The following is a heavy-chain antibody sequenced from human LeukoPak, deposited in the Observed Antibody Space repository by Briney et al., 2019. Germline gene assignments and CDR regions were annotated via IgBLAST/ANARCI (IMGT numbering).Heavy chain of an antibody. D-gene: IGHD2-2*01. CDR3: ARETYCTSTSCPIGDHFDY. V-gene: IGHV3-21*01. CDR1: GFTFSSYS. Sequence: GGSLRLSCAASGFTFSSYSMNWVRQTPGKGLEWVSSISSSSSYIYYADSVKGRFTISRDNAKNSLYLQVSSLRAEDTAVYYCARETYCTSTSCPIGDHFDYWGQGTLVTVSS. CDR2: ISSSSSYI. J-gene: IGHJ4*02.